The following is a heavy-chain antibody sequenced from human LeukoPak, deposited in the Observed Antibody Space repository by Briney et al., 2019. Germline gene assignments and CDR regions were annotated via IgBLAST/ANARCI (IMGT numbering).Heavy chain of an antibody. CDR3: ARDEFGTYSLDY. CDR2: ISSSSSYI. D-gene: IGHD2-21*01. J-gene: IGHJ4*02. CDR1: GFTFSSYS. Sequence: PGGSLRLSCAASGFTFSSYSMNWVRQAPGKGLEWVSSISSSSSYIYYADSVKGRFTISRDNAKNSLYLQMNSLRAEDTAVYYCARDEFGTYSLDYWGQGTLVTVSS. V-gene: IGHV3-21*04.